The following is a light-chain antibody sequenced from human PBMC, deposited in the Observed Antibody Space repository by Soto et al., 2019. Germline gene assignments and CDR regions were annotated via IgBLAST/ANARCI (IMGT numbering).Light chain of an antibody. Sequence: QSALTQPASVSGSPGQSITISCTGTSSDVGSYNLVSWYQQHPGKAPKLMIYXXXXXXXXXXXXXXGSKSGNTASLTISGXXAEXEXDYYCCSYAGSSTYVFGTGTKLTVL. V-gene: IGLV2-23*01. CDR3: CSYAGSSTYV. J-gene: IGLJ1*01. CDR1: SSDVGSYNL. CDR2: XXX.